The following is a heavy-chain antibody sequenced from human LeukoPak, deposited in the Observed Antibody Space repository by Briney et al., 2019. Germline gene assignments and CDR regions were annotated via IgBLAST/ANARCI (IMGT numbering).Heavy chain of an antibody. CDR2: IYHSGST. D-gene: IGHD3-3*01. CDR3: ARHPPPSYDFWSGYRPPPYYYYYMDV. CDR1: GYSISSGYY. J-gene: IGHJ6*03. V-gene: IGHV4-38-2*01. Sequence: SETLSLTCAVSGYSISSGYYWGWVRQPPGKGLEWIGSIYHSGSTYYNPSLNSRVTISVDTSKNQFSLKLRSVTAADTAVYYCARHPPPSYDFWSGYRPPPYYYYYMDVWGKGTTVTVSS.